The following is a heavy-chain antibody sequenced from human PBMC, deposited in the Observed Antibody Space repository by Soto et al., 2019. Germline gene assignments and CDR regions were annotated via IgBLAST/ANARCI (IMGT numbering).Heavy chain of an antibody. CDR2: IVVGSGNT. CDR3: AAGPLMITFGGVIVPYVYYGMDV. CDR1: GFTFTSSA. V-gene: IGHV1-58*01. D-gene: IGHD3-16*02. J-gene: IGHJ6*02. Sequence: SVKVSCKXSGFTFTSSAVQWVRQARGQRLEWIGWIVVGSGNTNYAQKFQERVTITRDMSTSTAYMELSSLRSEDTAVYYCAAGPLMITFGGVIVPYVYYGMDVWGQGTTVTVSS.